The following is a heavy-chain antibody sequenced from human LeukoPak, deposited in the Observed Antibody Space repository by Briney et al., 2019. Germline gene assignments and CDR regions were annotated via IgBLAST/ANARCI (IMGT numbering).Heavy chain of an antibody. D-gene: IGHD3-22*01. CDR1: GFTVSNFY. V-gene: IGHV3-53*01. CDR3: ARDSYDSSGYAFDI. J-gene: IGHJ3*02. CDR2: IYGAGST. Sequence: GGSLRLSCAAFGFTVSNFYMSWVRQAPGKGLEWVSVIYGAGSTYYADSVKGRFTISRDNSKNTLYLQMNSLRAEDTAMYYCARDSYDSSGYAFDIWGQGTMVTVSS.